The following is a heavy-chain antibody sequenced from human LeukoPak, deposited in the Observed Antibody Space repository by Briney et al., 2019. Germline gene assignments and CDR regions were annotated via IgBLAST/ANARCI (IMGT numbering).Heavy chain of an antibody. D-gene: IGHD5-12*01. CDR3: ARAHTKYVDVVATNY. CDR2: VSPSGDST. Sequence: GGSLRLSCAASEFTFSIYAMSWVRQAPGKGLEWVSTVSPSGDSTYYADSVKGRFTISRDNSKNTLFLQMNSLRAEDTAVYYCARAHTKYVDVVATNYWGQGTLVTVSS. V-gene: IGHV3-23*01. CDR1: EFTFSIYA. J-gene: IGHJ4*02.